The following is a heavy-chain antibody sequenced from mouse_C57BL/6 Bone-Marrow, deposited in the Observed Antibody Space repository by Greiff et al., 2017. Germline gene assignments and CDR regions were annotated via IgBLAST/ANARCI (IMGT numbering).Heavy chain of an antibody. Sequence: QVQLQQPGAELVKPGASVKLSCKASGYTFTSYWMQWVQQRPGQGLEWIGEIAPSDSYNNYNQKFQGKDTLTVDTSSSTAHMLHSSLTAEESAVYYCGRGYDYGDCDYGGQGTTLTVSS. D-gene: IGHD2-4*01. V-gene: IGHV1-50*01. CDR3: GRGYDYGDCDY. CDR1: GYTFTSYW. CDR2: IAPSDSYN. J-gene: IGHJ2*01.